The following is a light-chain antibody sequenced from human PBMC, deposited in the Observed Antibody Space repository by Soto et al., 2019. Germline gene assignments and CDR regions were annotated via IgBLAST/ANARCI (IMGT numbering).Light chain of an antibody. CDR2: AAS. CDR1: QGVSRY. J-gene: IGKJ4*01. V-gene: IGKV1-9*01. CDR3: QQLNTYPVT. Sequence: IQLTQSPSSLSASVGDSVTITCRASQGVSRYLSWYQQKPGRAPILLISAASTLQTGVPARFRGSGSGTDFPLSITSLRPEDFATYYCQQLNTYPVTFGGGTKVEIK.